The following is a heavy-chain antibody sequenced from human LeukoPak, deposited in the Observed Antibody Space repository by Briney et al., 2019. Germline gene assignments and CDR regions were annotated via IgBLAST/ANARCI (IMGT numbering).Heavy chain of an antibody. CDR2: ISGSGGST. J-gene: IGHJ4*02. V-gene: IGHV3-23*01. Sequence: GGSLRLSCAASGFTFSSYAMSWVRQAPGKGLEWVSAISGSGGSTYYADSVKGRFTVSRDNSKNTLYLQMNSLRAEDTAVYYCAKDPTMIVVVIPDYWGQGTLVTVSS. CDR1: GFTFSSYA. D-gene: IGHD3-22*01. CDR3: AKDPTMIVVVIPDY.